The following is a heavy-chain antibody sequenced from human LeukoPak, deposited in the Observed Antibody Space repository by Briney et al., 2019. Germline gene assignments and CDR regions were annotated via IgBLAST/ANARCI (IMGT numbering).Heavy chain of an antibody. CDR2: IYYSGST. J-gene: IGHJ6*03. V-gene: IGHV4-59*01. CDR3: ARNGYYYGSGDYYYYMDV. D-gene: IGHD3-10*01. CDR1: GGSISSYY. Sequence: SETLSLTCTVSGGSISSYYWSWIRQPPGKGLEWIGYIYYSGSTNYNPSLKSRVTISVDTSKNQFSLKLSSVTAADTAVYYCARNGYYYGSGDYYYYMDVWGKGTTVTISS.